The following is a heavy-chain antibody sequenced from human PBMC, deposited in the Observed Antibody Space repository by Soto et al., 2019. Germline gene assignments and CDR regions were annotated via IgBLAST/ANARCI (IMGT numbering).Heavy chain of an antibody. D-gene: IGHD3-10*01. CDR2: IYYSGST. CDR1: GGSISSGEYY. V-gene: IGHV4-30-4*08. J-gene: IGHJ4*02. Sequence: PSETLSLTCTVSGGSISSGEYYWSLNRQPPGKGLEWIGYIYYSGSTYYNPSLKSRVTISVDTSKNQFSLKLSSVTAADTAVYYCARGLYNPKLHYYFDYWGQGTLVTVSS. CDR3: ARGLYNPKLHYYFDY.